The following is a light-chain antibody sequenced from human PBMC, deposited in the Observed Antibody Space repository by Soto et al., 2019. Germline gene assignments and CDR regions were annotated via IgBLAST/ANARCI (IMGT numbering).Light chain of an antibody. J-gene: IGLJ1*01. CDR1: SSDVGGYDY. CDR3: YSYAGSSYV. V-gene: IGLV2-11*01. CDR2: DVS. Sequence: ALTQPRSVSGSPGQSVTISCTGTSSDVGGYDYVSWYQQHPDKAPKLMIYDVSKRPSGVPDRFSGSKSGNTASLTISGLQAEDEADYYCYSYAGSSYVFGTGTKVTVL.